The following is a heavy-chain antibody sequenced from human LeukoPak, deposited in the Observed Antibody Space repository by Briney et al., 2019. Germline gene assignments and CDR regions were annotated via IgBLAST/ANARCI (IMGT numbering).Heavy chain of an antibody. CDR3: ARRRQYYDFWSGYPGFDY. J-gene: IGHJ4*02. Sequence: SEALSLTCAVYGGSFSGYYWSWIRQPPGKGLEWIGEINHSGSTNYNPSLKSRVTISVDTSKNQFSLKLSSVTAADTAVYYCARRRQYYDFWSGYPGFDYWGQGTLVTVSS. D-gene: IGHD3-3*01. V-gene: IGHV4-34*01. CDR2: INHSGST. CDR1: GGSFSGYY.